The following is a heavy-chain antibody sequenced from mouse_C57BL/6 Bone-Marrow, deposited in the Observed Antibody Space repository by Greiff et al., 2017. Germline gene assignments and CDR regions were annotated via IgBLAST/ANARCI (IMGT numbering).Heavy chain of an antibody. CDR3: ARDPHYYDYTWFAY. CDR1: GYSITSGYY. V-gene: IGHV3-6*01. CDR2: ISYDGSN. Sequence: LQESGPGLVKPSQSLSLTCSVTGYSITSGYYWNWIRQFPGNKLEWMGYISYDGSNNYNPSLKNRISITRDTSKNQFFLKLNSVTTEDTATYYCARDPHYYDYTWFAYWGQGTLVTVSA. J-gene: IGHJ3*01. D-gene: IGHD2-4*01.